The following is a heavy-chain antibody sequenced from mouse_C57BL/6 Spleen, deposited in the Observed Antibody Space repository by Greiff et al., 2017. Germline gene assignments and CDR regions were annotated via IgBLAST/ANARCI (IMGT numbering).Heavy chain of an antibody. V-gene: IGHV1-64*01. Sequence: VQLQQPGAELVKPGASVKLSCKASGYTFTSYWMHWVKQRPGQGLEWIGMIHPNSGSTNYNEKFKSKATLTVDKSSSTAYMQLSSLTSEDSAVYYCARGSGYVGSYFDYWGQGTTLTVSS. CDR1: GYTFTSYW. J-gene: IGHJ2*01. D-gene: IGHD3-2*02. CDR3: ARGSGYVGSYFDY. CDR2: IHPNSGST.